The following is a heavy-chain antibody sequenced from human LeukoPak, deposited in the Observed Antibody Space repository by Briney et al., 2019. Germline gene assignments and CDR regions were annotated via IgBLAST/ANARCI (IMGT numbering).Heavy chain of an antibody. CDR1: GGSVRSGSYY. CDR2: IYYSGTT. J-gene: IGHJ4*02. CDR3: ARVPYSSGWYFDY. D-gene: IGHD6-19*01. Sequence: SETLSLTCTVSGGSVRSGSYYWSWIRQPPGKGLEWIGYIYYSGTTNYNPSLKSRLTISVDTSKNQFSLKLSSVTAADTAVYYCARVPYSSGWYFDYWGQGTLVTVSS. V-gene: IGHV4-61*01.